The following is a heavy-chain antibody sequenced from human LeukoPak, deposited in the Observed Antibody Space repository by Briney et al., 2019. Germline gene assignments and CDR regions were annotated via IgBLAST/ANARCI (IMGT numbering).Heavy chain of an antibody. CDR2: ISGYNGKT. J-gene: IGHJ5*02. Sequence: ASVKVSCKTSGYTFTSYGLSWVRQAPGQGLEWMGWISGYNGKTKYAQKFQDRVTMTTDTSTSTAYMESRSLTFDDTAVFYCARSYNKTWYNWFDPWGQGTLVTVSS. D-gene: IGHD1-14*01. CDR3: ARSYNKTWYNWFDP. V-gene: IGHV1-18*01. CDR1: GYTFTSYG.